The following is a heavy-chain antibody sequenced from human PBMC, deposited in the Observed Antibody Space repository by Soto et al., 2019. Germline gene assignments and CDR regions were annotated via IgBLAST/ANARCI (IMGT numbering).Heavy chain of an antibody. CDR2: IYHSGST. J-gene: IGHJ4*02. Sequence: QLQLQESGSGLVKPSQTLSLTCAVSGGSISSGGYSWSWIRQPPGKGLEWIGYIYHSGSTYYNPSLKSRVTLSVDRPKNQFSLKLSSVTAADTAVYYCASRRDGYNYYGYWGQGTLVTVSS. V-gene: IGHV4-30-2*01. D-gene: IGHD5-12*01. CDR3: ASRRDGYNYYGY. CDR1: GGSISSGGYS.